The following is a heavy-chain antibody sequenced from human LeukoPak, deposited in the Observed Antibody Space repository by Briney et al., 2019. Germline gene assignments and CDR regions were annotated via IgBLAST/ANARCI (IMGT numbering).Heavy chain of an antibody. D-gene: IGHD2/OR15-2a*01. CDR2: IYYSGTT. J-gene: IGHJ4*02. V-gene: IGHV4-39*01. CDR1: GGSISSSSYN. CDR3: ARHDRIIASPLV. Sequence: SETLSLTCIVSGGSISSSSYNWGWVRQPPGKGLEWIVSIYYSGTTYYNPSLKSRLTISVDTSKNQYSLTLSSVTAADTAVYYCARHDRIIASPLVWGQGILVTVSS.